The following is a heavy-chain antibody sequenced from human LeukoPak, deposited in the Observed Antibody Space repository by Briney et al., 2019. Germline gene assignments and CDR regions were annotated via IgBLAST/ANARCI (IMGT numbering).Heavy chain of an antibody. V-gene: IGHV3-30*02. Sequence: GGSLRLSCAASGFTFSSYGMHWVRQAPGKGLEWVAFIRYDGTNKYYADSVKGRFTISRDNSKNTLYLQMNSLRAEDTAVYYCARDVAGTVVTFYYYYYMDVWGKGTTVTVSS. D-gene: IGHD4-23*01. CDR1: GFTFSSYG. CDR2: IRYDGTNK. J-gene: IGHJ6*03. CDR3: ARDVAGTVVTFYYYYYMDV.